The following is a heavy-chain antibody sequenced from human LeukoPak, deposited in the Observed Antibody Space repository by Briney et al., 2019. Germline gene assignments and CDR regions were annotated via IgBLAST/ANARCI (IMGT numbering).Heavy chain of an antibody. CDR2: IYPGDSDT. D-gene: IGHD3-22*01. J-gene: IGHJ4*02. Sequence: GESLKISCKGSGYSFTSCWIGWVRQVPGKGLEWMGIIYPGDSDTRYSPSFQGQVTISADKSISTAYLQWSSLKASDTAMYYCARPIYYYDSSGYGIYWGQGTLVTVSS. CDR1: GYSFTSCW. CDR3: ARPIYYYDSSGYGIY. V-gene: IGHV5-51*01.